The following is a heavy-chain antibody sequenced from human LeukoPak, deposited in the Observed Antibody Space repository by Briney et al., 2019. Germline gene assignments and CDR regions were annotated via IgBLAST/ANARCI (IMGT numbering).Heavy chain of an antibody. CDR3: AKDYYGSGSYYI. J-gene: IGHJ4*02. CDR2: ISYDGSNK. CDR1: GFTFSSYG. V-gene: IGHV3-30*18. D-gene: IGHD3-10*01. Sequence: SGGSLRLSCAASGFTFSSYGMHWVRQAPGKGLEWVAVISYDGSNKYYADSVKGRFTISRDNSKNTLYLQMNSLRAEDTAVYYCAKDYYGSGSYYIWGQGTLVTVSS.